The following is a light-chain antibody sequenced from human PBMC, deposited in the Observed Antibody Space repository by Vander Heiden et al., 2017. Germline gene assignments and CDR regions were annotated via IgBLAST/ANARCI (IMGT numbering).Light chain of an antibody. CDR1: QGISSD. CDR2: AAS. J-gene: IGKJ4*01. V-gene: IGKV1-8*01. CDR3: QQYYSYLLT. Sequence: AIRMTQFPSSFSASTGDRVTITCRASQGISSDLAWYQQKPGKAPKLLIYAASTLQSGVPSRFSGSGSGTDFTLTISCLQSEDFATYYCQQYYSYLLTFGGGTKVEIK.